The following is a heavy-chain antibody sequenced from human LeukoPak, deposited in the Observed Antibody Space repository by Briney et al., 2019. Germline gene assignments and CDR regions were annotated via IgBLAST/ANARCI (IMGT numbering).Heavy chain of an antibody. CDR3: AKGGPFRYFDYYFDY. CDR2: ISGSGGIT. J-gene: IGHJ4*02. D-gene: IGHD3-9*01. CDR1: GFPFDVYA. V-gene: IGHV3-23*01. Sequence: GGSLRLSCAASGFPFDVYAMHWVRPAPGRGLEWVSAISGSGGITYYADSVKGRFTISRDNSKNTLYLQMNSLRAEDTAVYYCAKGGPFRYFDYYFDYWGQGTLVTVSS.